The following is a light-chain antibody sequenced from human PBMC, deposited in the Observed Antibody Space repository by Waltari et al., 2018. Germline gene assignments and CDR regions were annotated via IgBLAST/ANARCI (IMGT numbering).Light chain of an antibody. J-gene: IGKJ1*01. V-gene: IGKV4-1*01. CDR1: QSVLNNSDKKNS. CDR3: QQYYSARRT. Sequence: DIVMTQSPDSLALSLGERASINCRSNQSVLNNSDKKNSLAWYQQKPGQPPRLLISWASTRESGVPGRFSGSGSGTDFALTISSLQAEDVAVYYCQQYYSARRTFGQGTKVEV. CDR2: WAS.